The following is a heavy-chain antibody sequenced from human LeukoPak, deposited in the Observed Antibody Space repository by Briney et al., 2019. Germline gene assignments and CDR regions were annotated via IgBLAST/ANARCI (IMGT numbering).Heavy chain of an antibody. Sequence: SVKGRFTISRDNSKNTLYLQMNSLRSEDTAVYYCAVRGVRRSEYYYYGMDVWGQGTTVTVSS. D-gene: IGHD3-10*01. CDR3: AVRGVRRSEYYYYGMDV. J-gene: IGHJ6*02. V-gene: IGHV3-30*04.